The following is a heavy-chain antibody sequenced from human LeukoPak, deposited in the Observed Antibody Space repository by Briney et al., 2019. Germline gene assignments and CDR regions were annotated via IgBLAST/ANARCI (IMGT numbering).Heavy chain of an antibody. Sequence: QPGRSLRLSCAASGFTFSSYGMHWVRQAPGKGLEWVAVIWYDGSNKYYADSVKGRFTISRDNSKNTLYLQMNSLRAEDTAVYYCAKRRSGSSGWFPFDSWGQGTLVTVSS. CDR1: GFTFSSYG. CDR3: AKRRSGSSGWFPFDS. J-gene: IGHJ4*02. CDR2: IWYDGSNK. V-gene: IGHV3-33*06. D-gene: IGHD6-19*01.